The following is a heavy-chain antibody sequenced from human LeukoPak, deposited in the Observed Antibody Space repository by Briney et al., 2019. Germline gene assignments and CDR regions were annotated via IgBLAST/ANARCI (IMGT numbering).Heavy chain of an antibody. Sequence: SETLSLICTVSGGSISSSSYYWGWIRQPPGKGLEWIGEINHSGSTNYNPSLKSRVTISVDTSKNQFSLKLSSVTAADTAVYYCARGSVTGYYTFDYWGQGTLVTVSS. CDR3: ARGSVTGYYTFDY. CDR1: GGSISSSSYY. CDR2: INHSGST. D-gene: IGHD3-9*01. J-gene: IGHJ4*02. V-gene: IGHV4-39*07.